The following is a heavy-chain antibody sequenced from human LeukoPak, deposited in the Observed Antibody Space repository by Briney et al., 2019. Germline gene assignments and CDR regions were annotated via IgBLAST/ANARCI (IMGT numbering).Heavy chain of an antibody. D-gene: IGHD2-8*01. J-gene: IGHJ4*02. CDR3: AKDRSCTNDICRGDFDY. V-gene: IGHV3-23*01. CDR1: GFTFSSYA. CDR2: ISGSGGST. Sequence: GGSLRLSCAASGFTFSSYAMSWVRQAPGKGLEWVSAISGSGGSTYSADSVKGRFTISRDNSKNTLYLQMNSLRAEDTALYYCAKDRSCTNDICRGDFDYWGQGTLVTVSS.